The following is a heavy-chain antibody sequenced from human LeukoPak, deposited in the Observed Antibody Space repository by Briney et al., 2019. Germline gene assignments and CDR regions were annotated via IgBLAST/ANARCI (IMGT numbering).Heavy chain of an antibody. D-gene: IGHD6-19*01. CDR3: AKEPDSSGWYFYFDY. V-gene: IGHV3-23*01. J-gene: IGHJ4*02. CDR1: GFTFSSYA. Sequence: PGGSLRLSCTASGFTFSSYAMSWVRQAPGKGLEWVSAISGSGDSTHYADSVKGRFTISRDNSKNTLYLQMNSLRAEDTAVYYCAKEPDSSGWYFYFDYWGQGTLVTVSS. CDR2: ISGSGDST.